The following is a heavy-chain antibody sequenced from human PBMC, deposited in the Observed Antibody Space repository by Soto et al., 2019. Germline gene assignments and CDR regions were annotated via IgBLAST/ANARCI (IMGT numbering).Heavy chain of an antibody. CDR3: ARDIWSGDYKWFDS. CDR1: TVTINVHG. D-gene: IGHD3-3*01. J-gene: IGHJ5*01. Sequence: GGSLRLSCTSSTVTINVHGIQWVRQAPGKGLEWVAFISNDGRAQYYADSVKGRFTISRDYSKNTVDLQMNSLRNEETAVYYCARDIWSGDYKWFDSWGPGTLVNVS. V-gene: IGHV3-30*03. CDR2: ISNDGRAQ.